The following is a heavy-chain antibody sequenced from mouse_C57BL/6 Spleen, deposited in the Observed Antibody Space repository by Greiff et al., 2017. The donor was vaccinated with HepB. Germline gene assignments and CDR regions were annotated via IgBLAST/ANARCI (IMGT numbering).Heavy chain of an antibody. CDR2: IDPEDGET. J-gene: IGHJ4*01. CDR3: ALITTVGTSGAMDY. Sequence: EVQRVESGAELVKPGASVKLSCTASGFNIKDYYMHWVKQRTEQGLEWIGRIDPEDGETKYAPKFQGKATITADTSSNTAYLQLSSLTSEDTAVYYCALITTVGTSGAMDYWGQGTSVTVSS. CDR1: GFNIKDYY. V-gene: IGHV14-2*01. D-gene: IGHD1-1*01.